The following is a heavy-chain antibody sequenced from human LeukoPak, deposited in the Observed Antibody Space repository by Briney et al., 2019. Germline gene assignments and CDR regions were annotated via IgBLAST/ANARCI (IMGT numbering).Heavy chain of an antibody. D-gene: IGHD1-26*01. CDR1: GFTFSSYA. V-gene: IGHV3-23*01. J-gene: IGHJ4*02. CDR2: ISGSGGRT. Sequence: PGGSLRLSCVASGFTFSSYAMSWVRQAPGKGLEWVSTISGSGGRTYYADSVKGRFTISRDNSKNTMYLQMNSLRAEDTAVYYCAKAYSASPGGYFDYWGQGALVTVSS. CDR3: AKAYSASPGGYFDY.